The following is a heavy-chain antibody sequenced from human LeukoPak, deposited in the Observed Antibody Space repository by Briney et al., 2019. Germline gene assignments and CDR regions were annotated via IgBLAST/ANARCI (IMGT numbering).Heavy chain of an antibody. CDR3: AKNRDRGVPTYYYDSSGSCHFDL. V-gene: IGHV3-30-3*02. Sequence: LAGGSLRLSCEGSGFTFSSYVLHSVGQAPGKGLEWVALVSSDGSKIYYADSAKGRFTISRDNSKNTLYLQMNSLRAEDTAVYYCAKNRDRGVPTYYYDSSGSCHFDLWGRGTLVTVSS. D-gene: IGHD3-22*01. CDR1: GFTFSSYV. J-gene: IGHJ2*01. CDR2: VSSDGSKI.